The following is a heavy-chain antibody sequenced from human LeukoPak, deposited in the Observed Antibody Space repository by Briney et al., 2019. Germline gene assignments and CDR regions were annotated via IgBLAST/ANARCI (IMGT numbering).Heavy chain of an antibody. D-gene: IGHD3-3*01. CDR3: ASSQVVLRFLEWTSYFDY. CDR2: IYYSGCT. V-gene: IGHV4-30-4*08. Sequence: SETLSLTCTVSGGSISSGDYYWSWIRQPPGKGLEWIGYIYYSGCTYYNPSLKSRVTISVDTSKNQFSLKLSSVTAADTAVYYCASSQVVLRFLEWTSYFDYWGQGTLVTVSS. J-gene: IGHJ4*02. CDR1: GGSISSGDYY.